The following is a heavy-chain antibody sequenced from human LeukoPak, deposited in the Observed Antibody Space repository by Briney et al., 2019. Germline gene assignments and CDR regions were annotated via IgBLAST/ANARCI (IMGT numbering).Heavy chain of an antibody. V-gene: IGHV4-34*01. CDR1: GGSFSVYY. CDR3: ARVRGFCSSTSCYQYYYYYYYMDV. Sequence: PPETLSLTCAVYGGSFSVYYWSWIRQPPGKGLGWIGEINHSGSTNYNPSLKSRVTISVDTSKNKFSLKLSSVTAADTAVYYCARVRGFCSSTSCYQYYYYYYYMDVWGKGTTVTVSS. CDR2: INHSGST. D-gene: IGHD2-2*01. J-gene: IGHJ6*03.